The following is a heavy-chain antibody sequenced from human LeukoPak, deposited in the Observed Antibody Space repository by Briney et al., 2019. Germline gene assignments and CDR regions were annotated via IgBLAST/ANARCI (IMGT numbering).Heavy chain of an antibody. CDR2: IYYSGST. D-gene: IGHD3-10*01. CDR1: GGSISSYY. Sequence: SETLSLTCTVSGGSISSYYWSWIRQPPGKGLEWIGYIYYSGSTYYIPSLQSRVTISVDTSRNQFSLKLTSVTAADTAVYYCARLGSFRGVSWDEYWGQGTLVTVSS. V-gene: IGHV4-59*08. CDR3: ARLGSFRGVSWDEY. J-gene: IGHJ4*02.